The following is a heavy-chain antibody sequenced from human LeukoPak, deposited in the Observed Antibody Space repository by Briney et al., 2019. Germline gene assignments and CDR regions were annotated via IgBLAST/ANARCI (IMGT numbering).Heavy chain of an antibody. CDR3: ARGRSVVVPAAMRTSYGMDV. D-gene: IGHD2-2*01. V-gene: IGHV4-4*02. J-gene: IGHJ6*02. CDR1: GGSISSSNW. Sequence: SETLSLTCAVSGGSISSSNWWNWVRQSPGKGLEWIGEISHTGSTNYNPSLKSRVTISEDKSKNQFSLKLTSVTAADTAVYYCARGRSVVVPAAMRTSYGMDVWGQGTTVTVSS. CDR2: ISHTGST.